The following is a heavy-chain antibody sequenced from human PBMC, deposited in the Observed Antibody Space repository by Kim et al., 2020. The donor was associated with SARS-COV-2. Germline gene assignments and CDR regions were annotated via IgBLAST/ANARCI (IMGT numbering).Heavy chain of an antibody. J-gene: IGHJ4*02. CDR3: ARDSPGDFDY. CDR2: IYYSGST. CDR1: GGSISSSSYY. Sequence: SQTLSLTCTVSGGSISSSSYYWGWIRQPPGKGLEWIGSIYYSGSTYYNPSLKSRVTISVDTSKNQFSLKLSSVTAADTAVYYCARDSPGDFDYWGQGTLVTVSS. V-gene: IGHV4-39*07.